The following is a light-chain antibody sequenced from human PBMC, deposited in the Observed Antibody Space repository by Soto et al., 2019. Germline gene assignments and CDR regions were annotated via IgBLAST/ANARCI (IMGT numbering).Light chain of an antibody. CDR3: QHYGSSTTEVS. CDR1: QAVSPRQ. V-gene: IGKV3-20*01. CDR2: GTN. J-gene: IGKJ2*01. Sequence: EIVLTQSPATLSLSPGTEVTLHCTVSQAVSPRQMAWYQVKPDQTPRLLVYGTNTGATGTPDRFSGSGSGTDFGLTISRREREDFAAYYCQHYGSSTTEVSFGPGTKLEPK.